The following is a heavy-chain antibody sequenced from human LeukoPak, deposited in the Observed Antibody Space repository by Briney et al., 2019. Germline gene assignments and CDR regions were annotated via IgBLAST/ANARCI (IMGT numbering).Heavy chain of an antibody. V-gene: IGHV4-38-2*02. Sequence: NPSETLSLTCSVSGYSISSGWYWGWIRQPPGKGLEWIGSIYYSGSTYYNPYLKSRVTISVDTSKNQFSLKLSSVTAADTAVYYCARGRKRWLHTRNYYYMDVWGKGTTVTVSS. D-gene: IGHD4-23*01. CDR3: ARGRKRWLHTRNYYYMDV. CDR1: GYSISSGWY. CDR2: IYYSGST. J-gene: IGHJ6*03.